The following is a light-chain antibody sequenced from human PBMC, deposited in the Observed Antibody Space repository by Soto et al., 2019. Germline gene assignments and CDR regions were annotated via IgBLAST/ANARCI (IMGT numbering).Light chain of an antibody. Sequence: EIVMTQSPATLAVSPGDTATLSCRASQSLGGNLAWYQQKPGQGPTLLIFRASSSATGVPARFSASGSGTEFTLTISGLQSEDFAIYYCQQYSNWPPWTFGPGTKVEIK. CDR1: QSLGGN. CDR2: RAS. J-gene: IGKJ1*01. CDR3: QQYSNWPPWT. V-gene: IGKV3-15*01.